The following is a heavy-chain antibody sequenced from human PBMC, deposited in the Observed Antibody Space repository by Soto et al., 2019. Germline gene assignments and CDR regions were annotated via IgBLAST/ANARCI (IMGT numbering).Heavy chain of an antibody. Sequence: PSETLSLPCXVSGGSISSYYWSWIRQPPGKGLEGSGYIVNSGSTNYNPSLKSRVTISIDRSKTQFSLKLSSVTAADTAVYYCSRVPGYWGQGILVTSPQ. CDR3: SRVPGY. J-gene: IGHJ4*02. CDR2: IVNSGST. V-gene: IGHV4-59*12. CDR1: GGSISSYY. D-gene: IGHD2-2*01.